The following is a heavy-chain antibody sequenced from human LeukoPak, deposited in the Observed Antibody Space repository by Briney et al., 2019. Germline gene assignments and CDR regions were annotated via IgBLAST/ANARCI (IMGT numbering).Heavy chain of an antibody. D-gene: IGHD3-22*01. V-gene: IGHV3-74*01. CDR1: GFSFHYYW. J-gene: IGHJ5*02. CDR2: IDTDGKNS. CDR3: AREPIVAIRTYWFDP. Sequence: GRSLRLSCAASGFSFHYYWMHWVRQAPGKGLEWVSRIDTDGKNSEHAVSVKGRFIISRGNAKNTLYLQMNSLRVEDTAVYYCAREPIVAIRTYWFDPWGQGTLVTVSS.